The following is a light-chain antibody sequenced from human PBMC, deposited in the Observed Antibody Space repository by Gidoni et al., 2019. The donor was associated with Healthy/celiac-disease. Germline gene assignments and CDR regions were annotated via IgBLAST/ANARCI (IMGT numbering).Light chain of an antibody. J-gene: IGKJ1*01. CDR2: AAS. V-gene: IGKV1-27*01. Sequence: DIKMTQSPSSLSASVVDRVTITCRASQGISKYLAWYQQKPGNVPKLLIYAASTLQSGVPSRFSGSGSGKDFTLTISSLQPEYVATYYCQKYNSAPWTFGQGTKVEIK. CDR3: QKYNSAPWT. CDR1: QGISKY.